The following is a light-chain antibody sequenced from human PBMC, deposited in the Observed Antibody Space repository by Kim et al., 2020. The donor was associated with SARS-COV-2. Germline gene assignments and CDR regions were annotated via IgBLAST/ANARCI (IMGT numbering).Light chain of an antibody. Sequence: ALGQTVRITCQGDSLRSYYASWYQQKPGQALVLVIYGKNNRPSGIPDRFSGSSSGNTASLTITGAQAEDEADYYCNSRDSSGNHLVFGGGTKVTVL. CDR2: GKN. CDR3: NSRDSSGNHLV. J-gene: IGLJ2*01. CDR1: SLRSYY. V-gene: IGLV3-19*01.